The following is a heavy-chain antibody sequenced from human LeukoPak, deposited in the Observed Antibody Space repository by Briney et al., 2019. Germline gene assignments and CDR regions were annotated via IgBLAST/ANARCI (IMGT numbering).Heavy chain of an antibody. Sequence: SETLSLTCTVSGGSISNYYWSWIRQPPGKGLEWIGNIYYSGSTNYNPSLKSRVTISIETSEKQFSLKLTSVTAADTALYYCARLSWNYRWYFDYWGQGSLVTVSS. J-gene: IGHJ4*02. CDR1: GGSISNYY. CDR3: ARLSWNYRWYFDY. V-gene: IGHV4-59*08. CDR2: IYYSGST. D-gene: IGHD1-7*01.